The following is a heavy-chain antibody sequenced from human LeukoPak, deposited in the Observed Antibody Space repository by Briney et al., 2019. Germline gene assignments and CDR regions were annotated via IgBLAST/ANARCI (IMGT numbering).Heavy chain of an antibody. J-gene: IGHJ4*02. CDR2: MNPNSGNT. Sequence: ASVKVSCKASGYTFSSSDINWVRQATGQGLEWMGWMNPNSGNTGYGQKFQGRVTMTRNTSISTAYMELSSLRSEDTAVYYCARGVTYCSSTSCYTLDYWGQGTLVTVSS. CDR3: ARGVTYCSSTSCYTLDY. V-gene: IGHV1-8*01. D-gene: IGHD2-2*02. CDR1: GYTFSSSD.